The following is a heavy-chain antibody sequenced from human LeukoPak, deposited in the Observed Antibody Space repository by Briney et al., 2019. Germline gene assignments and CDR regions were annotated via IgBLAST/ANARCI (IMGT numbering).Heavy chain of an antibody. J-gene: IGHJ6*03. Sequence: AGGSLRLSCAASGFTFSSYAMSWVRQAPGKGLEWVSAISGSGGSTYYADSVKGRFTISRDNSKNTLYLQMSSLRAEDTAMYYCAKDALAYCGGDCYSNYYYYYMDVWGKGTTVTVSS. CDR3: AKDALAYCGGDCYSNYYYYYMDV. CDR1: GFTFSSYA. CDR2: ISGSGGST. D-gene: IGHD2-21*01. V-gene: IGHV3-23*01.